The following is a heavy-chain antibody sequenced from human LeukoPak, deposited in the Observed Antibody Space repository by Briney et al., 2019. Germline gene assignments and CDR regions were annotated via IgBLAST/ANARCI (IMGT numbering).Heavy chain of an antibody. Sequence: GGSLRLSCAASGFTFISYSMNWVRQAPGKGLEWVGRIKSKTDGGTTDYAAPVKGRFTISRDDSKNTLYLQMNSLKTEDTAVYYCTTVVAAAAPGYWGQGTLVTVSS. CDR2: IKSKTDGGTT. CDR3: TTVVAAAAPGY. J-gene: IGHJ4*02. CDR1: GFTFISYS. D-gene: IGHD6-13*01. V-gene: IGHV3-15*01.